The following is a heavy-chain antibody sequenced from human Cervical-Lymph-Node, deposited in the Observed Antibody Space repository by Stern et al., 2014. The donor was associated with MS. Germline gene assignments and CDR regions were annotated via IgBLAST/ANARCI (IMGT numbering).Heavy chain of an antibody. J-gene: IGHJ4*02. CDR2: INAKTGNP. D-gene: IGHD3-16*01. V-gene: IGHV7-4-1*02. CDR3: ATWGTGNSPPLFY. Sequence: QVQLVQSGSELRKPGASVKVSCKASGYNVTTYAMNWVRQAPGPGLEWMGWINAKTGNPTFAQGFPGRFVFSLDTSINTAYLQITSLKAEDSAVYYCATWGTGNSPPLFYWGQGTLVTVSS. CDR1: GYNVTTYA.